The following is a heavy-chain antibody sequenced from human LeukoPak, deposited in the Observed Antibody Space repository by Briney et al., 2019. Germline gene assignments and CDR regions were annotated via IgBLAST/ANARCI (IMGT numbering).Heavy chain of an antibody. CDR3: ARDGDGTFDY. V-gene: IGHV3-21*01. J-gene: IGHJ4*02. D-gene: IGHD5-24*01. CDR1: GFTFSSYS. Sequence: GGSLRLSCAASGFTFSSYSMNWARQAPGKGLEWVSSISSSSSYIYYADSVKGRFTISRDNAKNSLYLQMNSLRAEDTAVYYCARDGDGTFDYWGQGTLVTVSS. CDR2: ISSSSSYI.